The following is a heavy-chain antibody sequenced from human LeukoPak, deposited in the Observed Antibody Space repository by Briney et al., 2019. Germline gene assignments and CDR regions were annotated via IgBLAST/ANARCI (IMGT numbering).Heavy chain of an antibody. CDR3: ARVIAAAGLNAFDI. D-gene: IGHD6-13*01. J-gene: IGHJ3*02. Sequence: GVPLRLSCAASVFTFSRYWKSWLPQAPGKALEWVANIKQDGSEKYYVDSVKGRFTISRDNAKNSLYLQMNSLRAEDTAVYYCARVIAAAGLNAFDIWGQGTMVTVSS. CDR1: VFTFSRYW. V-gene: IGHV3-7*01. CDR2: IKQDGSEK.